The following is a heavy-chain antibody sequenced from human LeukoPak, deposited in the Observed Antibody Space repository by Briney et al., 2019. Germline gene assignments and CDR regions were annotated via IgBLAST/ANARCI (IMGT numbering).Heavy chain of an antibody. D-gene: IGHD6-19*01. CDR3: ARADRAVAGHDP. V-gene: IGHV1-2*02. CDR2: INPNSGGT. CDR1: GYTLTGYY. Sequence: ASVKVSCKASGYTLTGYYMHWVRQAPGQGLEWMGWINPNSGGTNYAQKFQGRVTMTRDTSISTAYMELSRLRSDDTAVYYCARADRAVAGHDPWGQGTLVTVSS. J-gene: IGHJ5*02.